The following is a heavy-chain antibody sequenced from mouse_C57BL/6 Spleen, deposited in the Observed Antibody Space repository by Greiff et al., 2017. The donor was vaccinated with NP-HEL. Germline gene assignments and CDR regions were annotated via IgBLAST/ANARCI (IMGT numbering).Heavy chain of an antibody. CDR1: GFSLTSYG. CDR2: IWSDGST. V-gene: IGHV2-6-1*01. CDR3: ARHVYYGSSHWYFDV. J-gene: IGHJ1*03. Sequence: VKLVESGPGLVAPSQSLSITCTVSGFSLTSYGVHWVRQPPGKGLEWLVVIWSDGSTTYNSALKSRLSISKDNSKSQVFLKMNSLQTDDTAMYYCARHVYYGSSHWYFDVWGTGTTVTVSS. D-gene: IGHD1-1*01.